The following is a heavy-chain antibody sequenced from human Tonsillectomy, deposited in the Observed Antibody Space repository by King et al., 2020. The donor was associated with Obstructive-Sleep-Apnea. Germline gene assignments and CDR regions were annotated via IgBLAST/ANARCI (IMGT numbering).Heavy chain of an antibody. CDR1: GFSLSTSGVG. CDR3: AHKRGRNGYN. CDR2: IHWVDDK. V-gene: IGHV2-5*02. J-gene: IGHJ4*02. D-gene: IGHD5-24*01. Sequence: TLKESGPTLVKPTQTLTLTCTFSGFSLSTSGVGVGWIRQPPGKALPLLALIHWVDDKRYSLSLKRRLTITKDTSRNQVVLTMTNMDPVDTATYYCAHKRGRNGYNWGQGTLVIVSS.